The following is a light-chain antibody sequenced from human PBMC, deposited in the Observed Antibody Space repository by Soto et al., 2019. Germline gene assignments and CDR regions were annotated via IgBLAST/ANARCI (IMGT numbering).Light chain of an antibody. CDR2: DAS. Sequence: EIVLTHSSSALSLSPGETATLSWRASQSVLTYLGWYQQKPGQAPRLLISDASTRASGIPARFSGSASGTDSTLTISSLEPEDFAVYYCQQRSNLVSFGPGTRLEIK. CDR3: QQRSNLVS. CDR1: QSVLTY. V-gene: IGKV3-11*01. J-gene: IGKJ5*01.